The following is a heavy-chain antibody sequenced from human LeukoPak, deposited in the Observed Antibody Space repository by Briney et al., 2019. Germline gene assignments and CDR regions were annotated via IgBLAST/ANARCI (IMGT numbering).Heavy chain of an antibody. CDR2: INSDGSWT. CDR3: VSFYEAY. Sequence: GGSLRLSCAASGNYWMHWVRQAPGKGLVWVSHINSDGSWTSYADSVKGRFTISEDNAKNTVYLQMNNLRAEDTAVYYCVSFYEAYWGRGTLVTVSS. D-gene: IGHD2/OR15-2a*01. J-gene: IGHJ4*02. V-gene: IGHV3-74*01. CDR1: GNYW.